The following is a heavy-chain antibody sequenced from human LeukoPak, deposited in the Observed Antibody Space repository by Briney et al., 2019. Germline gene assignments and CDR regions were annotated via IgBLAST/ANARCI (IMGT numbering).Heavy chain of an antibody. V-gene: IGHV2-70*11. CDR2: IDWDDDK. CDR3: ARLTRDYDGGGDYCDF. J-gene: IGHJ4*02. CDR1: GFSLSTSGVC. D-gene: IGHD2-21*01. Sequence: SGPALVKPTQTLTLTCTFSGFSLSTSGVCVSWIRHPPGKALEWLARIDWDDDKYYSTSLKTRLTISKDTANNQVVLTMTNMNPVDTATYSCARLTRDYDGGGDYCDFCGQGTLGTVSS.